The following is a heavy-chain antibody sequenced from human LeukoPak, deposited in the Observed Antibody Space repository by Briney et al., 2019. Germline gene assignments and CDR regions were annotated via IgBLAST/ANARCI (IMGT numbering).Heavy chain of an antibody. CDR2: ISYDGSNK. D-gene: IGHD3-22*01. CDR1: GFTFSSYG. J-gene: IGHJ6*02. Sequence: PGGSLRLSCAASGFTFSSYGMHWVRQAPGKGLEWVAVISYDGSNKYYADSVKGRFTISRDNSKNTLYLQMNSLRAEDTAVYYCAKDLSAFPPRAYYYDSSGPPRIDPMHYYYYYGMDVWGQGTTVTVSS. CDR3: AKDLSAFPPRAYYYDSSGPPRIDPMHYYYYYGMDV. V-gene: IGHV3-30*18.